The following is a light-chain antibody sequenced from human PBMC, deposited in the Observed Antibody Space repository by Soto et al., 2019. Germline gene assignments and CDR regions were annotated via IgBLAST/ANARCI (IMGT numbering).Light chain of an antibody. CDR1: QSISSW. J-gene: IGKJ1*01. CDR3: DHYNSYWS. V-gene: IGKV1-5*03. Sequence: DIQMTQSPSTLSASVGDRVTITCRASQSISSWLAWYQQKPWKAPKLLLYKASSLERGVPSRFSGSGSGTEFSLTMGSLQADDFETYYGDHYNSYWSFGQGTKVEIK. CDR2: KAS.